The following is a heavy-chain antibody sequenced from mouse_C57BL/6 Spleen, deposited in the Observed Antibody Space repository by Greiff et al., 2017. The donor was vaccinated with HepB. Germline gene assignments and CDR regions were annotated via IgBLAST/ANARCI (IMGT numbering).Heavy chain of an antibody. Sequence: QVQLQQSGAELVRPGASVTLSCKASGYTFTDYEMHWVKQTPVHGLEWIGAIDPETGGTAYNQKFKGKATLTADKSSSTAYMELRSLTSEDSAVYYCTREAFRAMDYWGQGTSVTVSS. CDR1: GYTFTDYE. J-gene: IGHJ4*01. V-gene: IGHV1-15*01. CDR2: IDPETGGT. CDR3: TREAFRAMDY. D-gene: IGHD3-2*02.